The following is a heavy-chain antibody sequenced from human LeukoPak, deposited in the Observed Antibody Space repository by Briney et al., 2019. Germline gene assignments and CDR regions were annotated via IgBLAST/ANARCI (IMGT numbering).Heavy chain of an antibody. Sequence: PGGSLRLSCAASAFTFSSYAMHWVRQAPGKGLEWVAVISYDGKNKYYADSVKGRFTISRDNSKNRLYLQMNSLRAEDTAVYYCARDPVWAYNFWSGYYIGDYWGQGTLVTVSS. CDR3: ARDPVWAYNFWSGYYIGDY. J-gene: IGHJ4*02. CDR2: ISYDGKNK. D-gene: IGHD3-3*01. CDR1: AFTFSSYA. V-gene: IGHV3-30*04.